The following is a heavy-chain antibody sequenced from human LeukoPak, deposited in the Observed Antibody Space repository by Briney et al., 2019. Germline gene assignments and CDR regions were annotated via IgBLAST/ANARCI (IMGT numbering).Heavy chain of an antibody. D-gene: IGHD4-11*01. CDR2: IIPIFGTA. CDR1: GGTFSSYA. Sequence: VASVKVSCKASGGTFSSYAISWVRQAPGQGLEWMGGIIPIFGTANYAQKFQGRVTITADESTSTAYMGLSSLRSEDTAVYYCASIATVTTDRNDYWGQGTLVTVSS. J-gene: IGHJ4*02. CDR3: ASIATVTTDRNDY. V-gene: IGHV1-69*13.